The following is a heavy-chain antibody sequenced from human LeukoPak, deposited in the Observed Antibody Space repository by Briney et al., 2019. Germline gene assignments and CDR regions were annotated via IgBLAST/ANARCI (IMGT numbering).Heavy chain of an antibody. V-gene: IGHV3-21*01. CDR3: ARGGQGFWSGYGFGY. CDR2: ISSSSSYI. Sequence: GGSLRLSCAASGFTFSSYSMNWVRQAPGKGLEWVSSISSSSSYIYYADSVKGRFTISRDNAKNSLYLQMNSLRAEDTAVYYCARGGQGFWSGYGFGYWGQGTLVTVSS. CDR1: GFTFSSYS. J-gene: IGHJ4*02. D-gene: IGHD3-3*01.